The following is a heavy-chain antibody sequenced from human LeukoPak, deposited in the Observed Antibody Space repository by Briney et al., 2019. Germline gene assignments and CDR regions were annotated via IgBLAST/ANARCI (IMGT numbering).Heavy chain of an antibody. J-gene: IGHJ4*02. CDR1: GFTFSSYA. Sequence: PGGSLRLSCAASGFTFSSYAMHWVRQAPGKGLEWVAVISYDGSNKYYADSVKGRFTISRDNSKNTLYLQMNSLRAEDTAVYYCAKDRDSYYDILTGYYKDYWGQGTLVTVSS. CDR3: AKDRDSYYDILTGYYKDY. V-gene: IGHV3-30-3*01. CDR2: ISYDGSNK. D-gene: IGHD3-9*01.